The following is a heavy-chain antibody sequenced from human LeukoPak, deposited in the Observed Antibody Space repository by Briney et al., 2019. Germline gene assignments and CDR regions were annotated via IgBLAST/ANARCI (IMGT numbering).Heavy chain of an antibody. D-gene: IGHD3-3*01. CDR2: IIPIFGTA. Sequence: GASVKVSCKASGGTFSSYAISWVRQAPGQGLEWMGGIIPIFGTANYAQKFQGRVTITADESTSTAYMELSSLRSEDTAVYYCASFGFWSCDPNHPWVDPWGQGTLVTVSS. CDR1: GGTFSSYA. CDR3: ASFGFWSCDPNHPWVDP. V-gene: IGHV1-69*13. J-gene: IGHJ5*02.